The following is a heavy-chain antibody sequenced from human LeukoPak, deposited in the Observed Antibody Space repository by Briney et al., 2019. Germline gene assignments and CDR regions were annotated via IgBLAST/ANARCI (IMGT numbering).Heavy chain of an antibody. CDR1: GASISHYY. Sequence: PSETLSLTCTVSGASISHYYWSWIRQTPAKGLEWMGHIHTSGGSTYYPSLKSRLTMSIDTSRNQLSLKLTSVTAADTAVYFCARLGGYHDFWGQGALVTVSS. CDR3: ARLGGYHDF. V-gene: IGHV4-4*09. J-gene: IGHJ4*02. D-gene: IGHD1-26*01. CDR2: IHTSGGS.